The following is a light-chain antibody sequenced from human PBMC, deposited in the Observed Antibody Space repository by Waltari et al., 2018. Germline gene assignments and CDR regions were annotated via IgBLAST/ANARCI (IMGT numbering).Light chain of an antibody. J-gene: IGKJ1*01. CDR1: QSVSSFY. Sequence: EIVLTQSLATLSLSPGERATLPCGASQSVSSFYLAWYQQKPGLAPRLLIYDATRRATGIPDRFSGSGSGTDFTLTISRLEPEDFAVYYCQQYGRSPWTFGQGTKVEIK. CDR2: DAT. V-gene: IGKV3D-20*01. CDR3: QQYGRSPWT.